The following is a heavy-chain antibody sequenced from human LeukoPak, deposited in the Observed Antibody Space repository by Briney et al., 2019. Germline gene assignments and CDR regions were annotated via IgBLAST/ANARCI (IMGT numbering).Heavy chain of an antibody. Sequence: PGRSLRLSCAASGFTFSSYAMHWVRQAPGKGLEWVAVISYDGSNKYYADSVKGRFTISRDNSKNTLYLQMNSLRAEDTAVYYCAASESWYNPLGYWGQGTLVTVSS. V-gene: IGHV3-30-3*01. D-gene: IGHD6-13*01. CDR1: GFTFSSYA. J-gene: IGHJ4*02. CDR2: ISYDGSNK. CDR3: AASESWYNPLGY.